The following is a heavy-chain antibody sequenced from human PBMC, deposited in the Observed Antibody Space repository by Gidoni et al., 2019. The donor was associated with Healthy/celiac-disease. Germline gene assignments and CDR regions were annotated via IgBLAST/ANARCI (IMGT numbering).Heavy chain of an antibody. V-gene: IGHV3-33*01. CDR3: AREESMVRGPTHI. CDR2: IWYDGSNK. J-gene: IGHJ4*02. CDR1: GFTFSSYG. D-gene: IGHD3-10*01. Sequence: QVQLVEPGGGVVQPGRSLRLSCAASGFTFSSYGMHWVRQAPGKGLEWVAVIWYDGSNKYYADSVKGRFTISRDNSKNTLYLQMNSLRAEDTAVYYCAREESMVRGPTHIWGQGTLVTVSS.